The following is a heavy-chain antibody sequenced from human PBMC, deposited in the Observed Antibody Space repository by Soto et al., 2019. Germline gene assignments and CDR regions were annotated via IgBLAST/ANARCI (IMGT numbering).Heavy chain of an antibody. CDR2: INSDGSST. Sequence: EVQLVESGGGLVQPGGSLRLSCAASGFTFSSYWMHWVRQAPGKGLVWVSRINSDGSSTSYADSVKGRFTISRDNAKNTLYLQMNSLRAEDTAVYYCARPLGYCSGGSCSYYYYGMDVWGQGTTVTVSS. CDR3: ARPLGYCSGGSCSYYYYGMDV. CDR1: GFTFSSYW. J-gene: IGHJ6*02. D-gene: IGHD2-15*01. V-gene: IGHV3-74*01.